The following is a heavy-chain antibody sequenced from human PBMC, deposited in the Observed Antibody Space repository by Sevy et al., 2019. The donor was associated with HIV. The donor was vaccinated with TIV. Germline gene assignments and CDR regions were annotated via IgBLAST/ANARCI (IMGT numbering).Heavy chain of an antibody. CDR2: LNGSGGRT. CDR1: GFTFSSFA. D-gene: IGHD1-26*01. V-gene: IGHV3-23*01. Sequence: GGSLRLSCAASGFTFSSFAMSWVRQTPGKGLEWVSGLNGSGGRTYYPDSVKGRFTISRDNSKNTLYLQMNSLRADDTAVYYCAKDTDSDSYLNDAFDIWGQGTMVTVSS. J-gene: IGHJ3*02. CDR3: AKDTDSDSYLNDAFDI.